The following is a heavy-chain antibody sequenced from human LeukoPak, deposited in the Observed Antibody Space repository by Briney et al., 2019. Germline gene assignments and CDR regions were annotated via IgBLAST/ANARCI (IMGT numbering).Heavy chain of an antibody. CDR1: GFTFSSYG. D-gene: IGHD1-26*01. J-gene: IGHJ4*02. CDR3: ARGTSGSYDY. V-gene: IGHV3-23*01. Sequence: PGGSLRLSCAASGFTFSSYGMNWVRQAPGKGLEWVSGISRGGGSTYYADSVKGRFTISRDNSKNTLYLQMNSLRADDTAVYYCARGTSGSYDYWGQGTLVTVSS. CDR2: ISRGGGST.